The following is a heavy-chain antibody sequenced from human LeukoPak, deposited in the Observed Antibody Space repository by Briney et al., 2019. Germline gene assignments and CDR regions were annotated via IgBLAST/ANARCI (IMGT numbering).Heavy chain of an antibody. D-gene: IGHD3-3*01. CDR2: INQDGGAK. J-gene: IGHJ4*02. CDR1: GFTFSGSW. Sequence: GGSLRLSCAASGFTFSGSWMSWVRQAPGKGLEWVANINQDGGAKNYLDSVKGRFTIPIDRGKNSLYLQMNSLRDEDTAVYYCARELSWSGRDYWGQGTLVSVSS. V-gene: IGHV3-7*01. CDR3: ARELSWSGRDY.